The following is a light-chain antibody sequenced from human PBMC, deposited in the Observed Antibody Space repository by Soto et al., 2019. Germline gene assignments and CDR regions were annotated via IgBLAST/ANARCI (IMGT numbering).Light chain of an antibody. CDR3: QQYGSSPPTWT. CDR2: GAS. V-gene: IGKV3-20*01. CDR1: QSVSSSY. J-gene: IGKJ1*01. Sequence: EIVLTHSPGTLSLSPGERATLSCRASQSVSSSYLAWYQQKPGQAPRLLIYGASSRATGIPDRFSGSGSGTDFTLTTSRLEPEDFAVYYCQQYGSSPPTWTFGQGTKVDIK.